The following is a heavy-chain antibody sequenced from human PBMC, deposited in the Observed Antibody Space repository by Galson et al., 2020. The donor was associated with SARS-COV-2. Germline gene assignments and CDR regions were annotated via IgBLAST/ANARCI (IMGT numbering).Heavy chain of an antibody. CDR3: ARYAKTPYFRSSVT. CDR2: IDPTDSYA. CDR1: GYTFTSFW. V-gene: IGHV5-10-1*01. Sequence: HGESLKISCKASGYTFTSFWINWVRQMPGKGLEWMGRIDPTDSYADYSPSFQGHVTISVDKAVNTAYLQWVSLRAPDTATYYCARYAKTPYFRSSVTWGQGTLVTVSS. D-gene: IGHD6-6*01. J-gene: IGHJ5*02.